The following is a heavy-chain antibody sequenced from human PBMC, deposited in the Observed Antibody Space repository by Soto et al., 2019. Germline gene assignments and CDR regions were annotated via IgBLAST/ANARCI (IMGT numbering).Heavy chain of an antibody. CDR1: DAATVRQH. CDR2: IQHTGNT. V-gene: IGHV4-4*07. J-gene: IGHJ5*02. D-gene: IGHD3-16*01. Sequence: ETLSHTCVVSDAATVRQHRMSVWQSDGKGLEWIGRIQHTGNTNYNPSLKSRVTMSADTSKNQISLKMTSVTAADTAVYFCAKDVSSRRLFDPWGQG. CDR3: AKDVSSRRLFDP.